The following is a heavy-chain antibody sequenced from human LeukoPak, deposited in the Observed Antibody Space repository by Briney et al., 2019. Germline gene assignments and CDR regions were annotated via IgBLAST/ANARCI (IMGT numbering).Heavy chain of an antibody. CDR3: ATTPHYEGGGFDI. J-gene: IGHJ3*02. V-gene: IGHV4-39*01. Sequence: SETLSLTCTVSADSISTSNYYWGWIRQPPGKGLEWIGSAYYTGRTYDNPSLKSRVTISVDTSKNQCSLKLNSVTAADTAVYYCATTPHYEGGGFDIWGQGTMVTVSS. CDR1: ADSISTSNYY. D-gene: IGHD3-16*01. CDR2: AYYTGRT.